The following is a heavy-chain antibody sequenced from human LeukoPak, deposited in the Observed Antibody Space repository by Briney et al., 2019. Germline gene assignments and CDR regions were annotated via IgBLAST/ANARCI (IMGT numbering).Heavy chain of an antibody. Sequence: GGSLRLSCAASGFTFSSYAMHWVRQAPGKGLEWVAVISYDGSNKYYADSVKGRFTISRDNSKNTLYLQMNSLRAEDTAVYYCATDPPRTLSDPDCWGQGTLVTVSS. CDR1: GFTFSSYA. CDR2: ISYDGSNK. V-gene: IGHV3-30-3*01. CDR3: ATDPPRTLSDPDC. D-gene: IGHD1-14*01. J-gene: IGHJ4*02.